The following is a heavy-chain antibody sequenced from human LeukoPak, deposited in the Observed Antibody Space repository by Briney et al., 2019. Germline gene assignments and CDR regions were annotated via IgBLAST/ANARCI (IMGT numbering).Heavy chain of an antibody. CDR3: AKVPGDYGGAFDI. CDR2: ISDSGVST. CDR1: GFTFSNYA. D-gene: IGHD4-23*01. Sequence: GGSLRLSCAASGFTFSNYAMSWVRQAPGKGLEWVSVISDSGVSTYYADSVKGRFTISRDNSKNTLYLQMNSLRAEDTAVYYCAKVPGDYGGAFDIWGQGTMVTVSS. V-gene: IGHV3-23*01. J-gene: IGHJ3*02.